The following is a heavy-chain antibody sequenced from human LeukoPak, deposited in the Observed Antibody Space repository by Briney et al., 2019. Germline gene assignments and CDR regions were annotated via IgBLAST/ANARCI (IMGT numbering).Heavy chain of an antibody. D-gene: IGHD3-3*01. V-gene: IGHV3-23*01. Sequence: PGGSLRLSCAASGFTFSSYAMSWVRQAPGKGLEWVSAISGSGGSTYYADSVKGRFTISRDNSKNTLYLQMNSLRAEDTAVYYCAKAHDFWSGYPNLNYWGQGTLVTVSS. CDR1: GFTFSSYA. CDR2: ISGSGGST. CDR3: AKAHDFWSGYPNLNY. J-gene: IGHJ4*02.